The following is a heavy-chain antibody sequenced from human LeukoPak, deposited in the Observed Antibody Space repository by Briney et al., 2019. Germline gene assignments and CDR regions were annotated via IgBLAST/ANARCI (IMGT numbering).Heavy chain of an antibody. D-gene: IGHD2-21*01. CDR3: ASYSSASAFDY. J-gene: IGHJ4*02. Sequence: SQTLSLTCTVSGGSISSGDYYWSWIRQPPGKGLEWIGYIYYSGSTYYNPSLESRVTISVDTSKNQFSLKLSSVTAADTAVYYCASYSSASAFDYWGQGTLVTVSS. V-gene: IGHV4-30-4*08. CDR1: GGSISSGDYY. CDR2: IYYSGST.